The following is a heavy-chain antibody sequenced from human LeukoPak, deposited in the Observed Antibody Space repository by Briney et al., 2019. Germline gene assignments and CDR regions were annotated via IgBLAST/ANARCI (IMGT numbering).Heavy chain of an antibody. CDR2: IWYDGSNK. D-gene: IGHD3-22*01. Sequence: GGSLRLSCAASGFTFSTYGMHWVRQAPGKGLDWVAVIWYDGSNKYYADSVKGRFTISRDNSKNTLYLQMNSLRAEDTAVYYCARDPSKLLDSSGYVDYWGQGTLVTVSS. V-gene: IGHV3-33*01. CDR1: GFTFSTYG. J-gene: IGHJ4*02. CDR3: ARDPSKLLDSSGYVDY.